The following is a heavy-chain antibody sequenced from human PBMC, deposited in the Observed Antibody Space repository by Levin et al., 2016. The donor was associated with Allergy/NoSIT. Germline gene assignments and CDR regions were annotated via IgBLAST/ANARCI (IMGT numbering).Heavy chain of an antibody. CDR2: ISYDGSNK. CDR1: GFTFSSYA. D-gene: IGHD6-6*01. CDR3: ARDYERSSSASPYYYGMDV. Sequence: GESLKISCAASGFTFSSYAMHWVRQAPGKGLEWVAVISYDGSNKYYADSVKGRFTISRDNSKNTLYLQMNSLRAEDTAVYYCARDYERSSSASPYYYGMDVWGQGTTVTVSS. V-gene: IGHV3-30*04. J-gene: IGHJ6*02.